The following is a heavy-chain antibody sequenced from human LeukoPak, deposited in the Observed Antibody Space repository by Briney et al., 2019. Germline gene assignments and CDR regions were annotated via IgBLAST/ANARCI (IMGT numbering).Heavy chain of an antibody. V-gene: IGHV3-7*04. Sequence: GGSLRLSCAASGFTFSSYGMSWVRQAPGKGLEWVASINQDGGEIHYVDSVKGRFTISRDNAKNSLYLQMNSLTAEDTAVHYCVRAHHPGGWFDPWGQGTLVTVSS. CDR1: GFTFSSYG. D-gene: IGHD3-10*01. J-gene: IGHJ5*02. CDR2: INQDGGEI. CDR3: VRAHHPGGWFDP.